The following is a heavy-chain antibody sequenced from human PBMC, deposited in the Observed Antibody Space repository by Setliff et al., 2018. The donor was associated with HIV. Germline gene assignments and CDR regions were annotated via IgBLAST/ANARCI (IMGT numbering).Heavy chain of an antibody. CDR1: GGSTTSGGYY. D-gene: IGHD6-19*01. CDR2: IYYSGST. J-gene: IGHJ4*02. V-gene: IGHV4-39*02. Sequence: SETLSLTCSVSGGSTTSGGYYWGWIRQPPGKGLEWIGSIYYSGSTYYNPSLESRVTISVDTSKNHFSLRLSSVTAADTAVYYCARRAVAGTSFDYWGQGTLVTVSS. CDR3: ARRAVAGTSFDY.